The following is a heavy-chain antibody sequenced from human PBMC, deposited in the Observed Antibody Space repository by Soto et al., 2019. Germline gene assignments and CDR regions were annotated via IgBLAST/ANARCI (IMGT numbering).Heavy chain of an antibody. J-gene: IGHJ1*01. CDR3: ARKVVVVVAARSLEYFQH. CDR2: IHHSGST. D-gene: IGHD2-15*01. CDR1: GGSISTSNW. Sequence: SETLSLTCAVSGGSISTSNWWSWVRQTPGKGLEWIGEIHHSGSTNYDPSLKSRVTMSVDKSNNQFSLNLSSVTAADTAVYYCARKVVVVVAARSLEYFQHWGQGTLVTAPQ. V-gene: IGHV4-4*02.